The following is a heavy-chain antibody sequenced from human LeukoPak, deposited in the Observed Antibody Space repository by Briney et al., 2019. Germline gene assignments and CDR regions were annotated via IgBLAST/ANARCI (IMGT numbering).Heavy chain of an antibody. J-gene: IGHJ5*02. CDR1: GGTFTSYA. Sequence: SVKVSCKASGGTFTSYAISWVRQAPGQGLEWMGRIIPILGTANYAQKFQGRVTITADGSTTTAYMEMSSLSSDDTAIYYCARDYCGGGSCYSSWFDPWGQGTLVTVSS. CDR2: IIPILGTA. V-gene: IGHV1-69*11. D-gene: IGHD2-15*01. CDR3: ARDYCGGGSCYSSWFDP.